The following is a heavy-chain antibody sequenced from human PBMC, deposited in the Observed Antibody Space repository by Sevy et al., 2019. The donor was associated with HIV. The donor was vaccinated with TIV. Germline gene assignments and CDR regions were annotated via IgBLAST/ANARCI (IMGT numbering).Heavy chain of an antibody. J-gene: IGHJ4*02. CDR3: ARDLSGWYGRYFDF. CDR1: SGSISTYY. D-gene: IGHD6-19*01. Sequence: SETLSLTCTVSSGSISTYYWSWIRQPPGKGLEWIGYIYYSGSTNYNPSLKNRVTISVDTSKNQFSLRLSSVTAADTAVYDCARDLSGWYGRYFDFWGQGSLVTVSS. V-gene: IGHV4-59*01. CDR2: IYYSGST.